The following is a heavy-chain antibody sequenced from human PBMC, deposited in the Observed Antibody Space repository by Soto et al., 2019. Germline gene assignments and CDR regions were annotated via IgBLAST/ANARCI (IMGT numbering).Heavy chain of an antibody. CDR1: GFTFSTYA. CDR2: ISGSGGST. D-gene: IGHD3-22*01. V-gene: IGHV3-23*01. Sequence: GGSLRLSWAASGFTFSTYAMNWVRQAPGKGLEWVSSISGSGGSTYYADSVKGRFTISRDNSKNTLYLQMNSLRAEDTAVYYCAKDYFSTGYYYGFDYWGQGTLVTVSS. J-gene: IGHJ4*02. CDR3: AKDYFSTGYYYGFDY.